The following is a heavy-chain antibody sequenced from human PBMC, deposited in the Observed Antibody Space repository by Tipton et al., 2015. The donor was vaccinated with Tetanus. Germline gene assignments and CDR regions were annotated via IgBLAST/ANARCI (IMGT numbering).Heavy chain of an antibody. CDR2: NNHNGNS. Sequence: LRLSCAVHGTSLSGYYWSWIRQAPGKGLEWIGENNHNGNSYYNPSLKSRVTISLDTSTSQFSLRLTSVTAADTAVYYCARDIEEVGATKYFDYWGQGTLVTVSS. D-gene: IGHD1-26*01. CDR1: GTSLSGYY. V-gene: IGHV4-34*01. J-gene: IGHJ4*02. CDR3: ARDIEEVGATKYFDY.